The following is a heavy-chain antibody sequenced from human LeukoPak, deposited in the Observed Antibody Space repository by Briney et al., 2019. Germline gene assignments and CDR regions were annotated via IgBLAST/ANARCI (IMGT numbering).Heavy chain of an antibody. CDR3: ARERIQLWLRSNWFDP. Sequence: ASVKVSCKASGYTFTGYYMHWVRQAPGQGLEWMGWINPNSGGTNYAQKFQGRVTMTRDTSISTAYMELSRLRSDDTAVYYCARERIQLWLRSNWFDPWGQGTLVTASS. CDR2: INPNSGGT. V-gene: IGHV1-2*02. J-gene: IGHJ5*02. D-gene: IGHD5-18*01. CDR1: GYTFTGYY.